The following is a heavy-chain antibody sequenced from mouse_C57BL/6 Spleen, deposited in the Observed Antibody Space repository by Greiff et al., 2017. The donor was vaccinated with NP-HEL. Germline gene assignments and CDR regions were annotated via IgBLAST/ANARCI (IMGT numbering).Heavy chain of an antibody. D-gene: IGHD3-2*01. CDR1: GFTFSSYG. Sequence: EVQGVESGGDLVKPGGSLKLSCAASGFTFSSYGMSWVRQTPDKRLEWVATISSGGSYTYYPDSVKGRFTISRDNAKNTLYLQMSSLKSEDTAMYYCARQETAFDYWGQGTTLTVSS. CDR3: ARQETAFDY. CDR2: ISSGGSYT. J-gene: IGHJ2*01. V-gene: IGHV5-6*01.